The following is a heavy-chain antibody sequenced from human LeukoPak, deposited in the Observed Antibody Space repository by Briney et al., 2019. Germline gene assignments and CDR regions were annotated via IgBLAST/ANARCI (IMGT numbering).Heavy chain of an antibody. V-gene: IGHV4-34*01. CDR1: GGSFSGYY. CDR2: INHSGST. D-gene: IGHD3-10*01. CDR3: ARGPSRRRGMVRGDYYYNMDV. J-gene: IGHJ6*03. Sequence: SETLSLTCAVYGGSFSGYYWSWIRQPPGKGLEWIGEINHSGSTNYNPSLKSRVTISVDTSKNQFSLKLSSVTAADTAVYYCARGPSRRRGMVRGDYYYNMDVWGKGTTVTVSS.